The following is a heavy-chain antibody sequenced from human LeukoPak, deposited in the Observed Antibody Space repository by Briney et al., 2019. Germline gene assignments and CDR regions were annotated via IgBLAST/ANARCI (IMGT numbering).Heavy chain of an antibody. CDR3: ARYGGLDY. CDR2: INQDGSEK. D-gene: IGHD4-23*01. Sequence: RGSLRLSCAASGFTFSSYWMSWVRQAPGKGLQWVANINQDGSEKYYVDSVKGRFTISRDNAKNSLYLQMKSLRTEDTAVYYCARYGGLDYWGQGTLVTVSS. J-gene: IGHJ4*02. CDR1: GFTFSSYW. V-gene: IGHV3-7*04.